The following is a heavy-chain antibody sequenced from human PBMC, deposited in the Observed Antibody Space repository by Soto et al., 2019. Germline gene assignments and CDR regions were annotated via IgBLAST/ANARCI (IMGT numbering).Heavy chain of an antibody. CDR1: GYTFTSYA. CDR3: ARVKNCSGGSCYFAWFDP. J-gene: IGHJ5*02. V-gene: IGHV1-3*01. CDR2: INAGNGNP. D-gene: IGHD2-15*01. Sequence: GASVKVSCKAAGYTFTSYAMHWVRQAPGKRLEWMGWINAGNGNPKYSQKFQGRVTITRDTSASTAYMELSSLRSEDTAVYYCARVKNCSGGSCYFAWFDPWGQGTLVTVSS.